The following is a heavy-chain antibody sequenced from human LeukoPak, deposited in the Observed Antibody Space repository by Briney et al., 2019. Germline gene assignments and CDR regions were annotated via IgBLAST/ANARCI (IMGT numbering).Heavy chain of an antibody. CDR1: GFTFISQA. J-gene: IGHJ4*02. Sequence: PGGSLRLSCAASGFTFISQAMAWVRQAPGRGLEWLSHISSTSDTIYYADSVGDRFTVSRDNARNSLFLQMNDLRDDDTAVYYCTKDSNDGSSYSEPDFWGQGTLVTVSS. CDR3: TKDSNDGSSYSEPDF. D-gene: IGHD3-22*01. V-gene: IGHV3-48*02. CDR2: ISSTSDTI.